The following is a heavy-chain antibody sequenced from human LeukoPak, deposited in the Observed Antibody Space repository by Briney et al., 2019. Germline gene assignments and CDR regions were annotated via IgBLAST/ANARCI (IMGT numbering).Heavy chain of an antibody. J-gene: IGHJ3*02. V-gene: IGHV3-21*01. Sequence: PGGSLRLSCAASGSTFSSYSMNWVRQAPGKGLEWVSSISSSSSYIYYADSVKGRFTISRDNAKNSLYLQMNSLRAEDTAVYYCARATAKVLRLGNAFDIWGQGTMVTVSS. CDR2: ISSSSSYI. CDR1: GSTFSSYS. D-gene: IGHD2-15*01. CDR3: ARATAKVLRLGNAFDI.